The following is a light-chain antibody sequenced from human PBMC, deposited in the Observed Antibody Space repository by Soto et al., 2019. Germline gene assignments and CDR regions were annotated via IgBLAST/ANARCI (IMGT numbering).Light chain of an antibody. Sequence: QSVLTQPPSASGAPGQRVTISCSGGSSNIGSNAVNWYQQLPGTAPKVVIYNTNQRPSGVPDRFSGSKSGTSASLAISGLQSEDEADYYCAAWGDRMNGRVFGGGTKVTVL. V-gene: IGLV1-44*01. CDR1: SSNIGSNA. CDR3: AAWGDRMNGRV. J-gene: IGLJ3*02. CDR2: NTN.